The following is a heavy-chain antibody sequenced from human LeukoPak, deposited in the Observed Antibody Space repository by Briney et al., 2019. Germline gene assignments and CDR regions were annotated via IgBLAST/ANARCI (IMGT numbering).Heavy chain of an antibody. CDR2: IIPIFGTA. V-gene: IGHV1-69*06. CDR1: GGTFSSYA. CDR3: ARDRSIEVTVVAAIWFDP. D-gene: IGHD2-15*01. J-gene: IGHJ5*02. Sequence: SVKVSCKASGGTFSSYAISWVRQAPGQGLEWMGGIIPIFGTAYYAQKFQGRVTITADKSTSTAYMELSSLRSEDTAVYYCARDRSIEVTVVAAIWFDPWGQGTLVTVSS.